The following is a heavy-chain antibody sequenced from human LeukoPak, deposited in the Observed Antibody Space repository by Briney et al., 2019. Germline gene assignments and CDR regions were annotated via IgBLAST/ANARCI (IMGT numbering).Heavy chain of an antibody. CDR2: INPNSGGT. Sequence: GASVKVSCKASGYTFTGYYMHWVRQAPGQGLEWMGWINPNSGGTNYAQKFQGRVTMTRDTSISTAYMELSRLRSDDTAVYYCASGPSVVVVPAATWDYYYGMDVWGQGTTVTVSS. V-gene: IGHV1-2*02. CDR3: ASGPSVVVVPAATWDYYYGMDV. CDR1: GYTFTGYY. J-gene: IGHJ6*02. D-gene: IGHD2-2*01.